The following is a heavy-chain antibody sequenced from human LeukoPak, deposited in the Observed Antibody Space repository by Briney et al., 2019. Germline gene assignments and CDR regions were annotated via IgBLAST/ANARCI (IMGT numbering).Heavy chain of an antibody. CDR1: GGSFSGYY. J-gene: IGHJ6*03. CDR3: ARGLRYSSSWYIGYYYMDV. CDR2: INHSGST. D-gene: IGHD6-13*01. V-gene: IGHV4-34*01. Sequence: SETLSLTCAVYGGSFSGYYWSWIRQPPGKGLEWIGEINHSGSTNYNPSLKSRVTISVDTSKNQFSLKLSSATAADTAVYYCARGLRYSSSWYIGYYYMDVWGKGTTVTVSS.